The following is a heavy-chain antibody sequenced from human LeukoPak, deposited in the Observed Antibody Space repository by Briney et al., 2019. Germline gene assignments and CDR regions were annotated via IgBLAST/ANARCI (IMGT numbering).Heavy chain of an antibody. D-gene: IGHD3-10*01. CDR1: GFTFTNAW. J-gene: IGHJ4*02. CDR3: IKDLGLTMIRGVIVS. CDR2: IKSKGDGETT. Sequence: GGALRLSCAASGFTFTNAWMSWVRQAPGKGLEGVGRIKSKGDGETTDYAAPVKGRFFMSRDDSKDTLFLKMNGLMVEAPALYYCIKDLGLTMIRGVIVSWGQGTLVTVS. V-gene: IGHV3-15*01.